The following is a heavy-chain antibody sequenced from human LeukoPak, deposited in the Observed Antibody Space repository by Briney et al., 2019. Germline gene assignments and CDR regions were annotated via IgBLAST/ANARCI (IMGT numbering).Heavy chain of an antibody. V-gene: IGHV1-2*02. J-gene: IGHJ5*02. Sequence: ASVKVSCKPSGYSFTDYYMHWVRQAPGQGLEWMGWINPNSGGTSSAQKFQGRVTMTRDTSITTVYMEVSWLTSDDTAIYYCARADRLHGGPYLIGPWGQGTLVTVSS. CDR1: GYSFTDYY. D-gene: IGHD2-21*01. CDR2: INPNSGGT. CDR3: ARADRLHGGPYLIGP.